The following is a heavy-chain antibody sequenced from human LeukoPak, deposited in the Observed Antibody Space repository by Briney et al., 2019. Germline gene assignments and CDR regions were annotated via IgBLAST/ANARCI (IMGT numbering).Heavy chain of an antibody. CDR3: ARPSRYYYGSGSYLTKYYFDY. CDR1: GYSISSGYY. J-gene: IGHJ4*02. CDR2: IHHSGST. D-gene: IGHD3-10*01. V-gene: IGHV4-38-2*01. Sequence: SETLSLTCAVSGYSISSGYYWGLIRQPPGKGPEWIGSIHHSGSTYYNPSLKSRVTISVDTSKNQFSLKLSSVTAADTAVYYCARPSRYYYGSGSYLTKYYFDYWGQGTLVTVSS.